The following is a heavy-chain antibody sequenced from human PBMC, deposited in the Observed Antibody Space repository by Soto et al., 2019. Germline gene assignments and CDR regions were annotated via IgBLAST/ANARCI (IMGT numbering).Heavy chain of an antibody. Sequence: QVQLVQSGVEVKKPGASVKVSCKASGYPFTTYGISWVRQAPGQGLEWMGWISPYNGNTNYAQKVQGRLTMTTDTSTSTVYMERRSLRSDDTAVYYCARESGSYFWGAVDPWGQGTLVPVSS. D-gene: IGHD1-26*01. V-gene: IGHV1-18*01. CDR2: ISPYNGNT. CDR1: GYPFTTYG. CDR3: ARESGSYFWGAVDP. J-gene: IGHJ5*02.